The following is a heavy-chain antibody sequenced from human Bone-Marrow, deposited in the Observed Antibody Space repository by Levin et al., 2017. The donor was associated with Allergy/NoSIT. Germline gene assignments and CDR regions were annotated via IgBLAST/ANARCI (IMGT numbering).Heavy chain of an antibody. CDR1: GGTFSSYA. D-gene: IGHD3-3*01. CDR2: IIPIFGTA. Sequence: ASVKVSCKASGGTFSSYAISWVRQAPGQGLEWMGGIIPIFGTANYAQKFQGRVTITADESTSTAYMELSSLRSEDTAVYYCARSFWSGYYTFFDYWGQGTLVTVSS. CDR3: ARSFWSGYYTFFDY. V-gene: IGHV1-69*13. J-gene: IGHJ4*02.